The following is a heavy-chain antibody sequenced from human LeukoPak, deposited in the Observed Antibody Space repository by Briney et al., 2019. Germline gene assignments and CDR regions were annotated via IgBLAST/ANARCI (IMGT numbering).Heavy chain of an antibody. CDR3: ARNIVVVPAAYANWFDP. J-gene: IGHJ5*02. D-gene: IGHD2-2*01. Sequence: ASVKVSCKASGYTFTGYYMHWVRQAPGQGLEWMGWINPNSGGTNYAQKFQGRVTMTRDTSISTAYMELSRLRSDDTAVYYCARNIVVVPAAYANWFDPWGQGALVTVSS. CDR1: GYTFTGYY. CDR2: INPNSGGT. V-gene: IGHV1-2*02.